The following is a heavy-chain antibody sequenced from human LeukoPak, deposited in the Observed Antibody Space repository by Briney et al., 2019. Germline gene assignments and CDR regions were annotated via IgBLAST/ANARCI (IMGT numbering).Heavy chain of an antibody. CDR3: ATDPGGQSGIEFGY. Sequence: ASVKVSCKDSGSTFTHYYWHWVRQAPGLGLEWMGWINPNSGDTNYAQNFQGRVTMTRDTSISTAYMELSRLRSDDTAVYYCATDPGGQSGIEFGYWGQGTLVTVSS. D-gene: IGHD1-26*01. CDR1: GSTFTHYY. CDR2: INPNSGDT. J-gene: IGHJ4*02. V-gene: IGHV1-2*02.